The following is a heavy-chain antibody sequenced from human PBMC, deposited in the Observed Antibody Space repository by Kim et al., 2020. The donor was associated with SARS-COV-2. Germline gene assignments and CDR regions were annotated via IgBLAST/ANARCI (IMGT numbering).Heavy chain of an antibody. J-gene: IGHJ6*02. CDR2: INSDGSST. CDR3: ARPSSSSSHYYYGMDV. Sequence: GGSLRLSCAASGFTFSSYWMHWVRQAPGKGLVWVSRINSDGSSTSYADSVKGRFTISRDNAKNTLYLQMNSLRAEDTAVYYCARPSSSSSHYYYGMDVWGQGTTVTVSS. V-gene: IGHV3-74*01. CDR1: GFTFSSYW. D-gene: IGHD6-6*01.